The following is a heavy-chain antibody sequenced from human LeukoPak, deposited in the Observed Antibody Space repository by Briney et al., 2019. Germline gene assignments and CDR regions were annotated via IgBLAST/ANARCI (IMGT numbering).Heavy chain of an antibody. CDR2: IRSKAHGGTT. D-gene: IGHD3-22*01. CDR3: TTYYYDSSGPSADAFDI. CDR1: GFTFRDYA. J-gene: IGHJ3*02. V-gene: IGHV3-49*03. Sequence: GGSLRLSCTVSGFTFRDYAMSWFRQAPGKGLEWVGFIRSKAHGGTTDYAAPVKGRFTISRDDSKNTLYLQMNSLKTEDTAVYYCTTYYYDSSGPSADAFDIWGQGTMVTVSS.